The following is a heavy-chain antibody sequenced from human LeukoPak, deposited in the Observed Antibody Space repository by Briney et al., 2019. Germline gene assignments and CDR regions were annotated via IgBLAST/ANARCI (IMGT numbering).Heavy chain of an antibody. D-gene: IGHD3-10*01. J-gene: IGHJ4*02. CDR2: IYYSGST. Sequence: SETLSLTCTVSGGSISSISYYWGWIRQPPGKGLEWIGSIYYSGSTYYNPSRKSRVTISVDTSKNQFSLKLSSVTAADTAVYYCARLWEVRYYGSGSYFYWGQGTLVTVSS. CDR3: ARLWEVRYYGSGSYFY. V-gene: IGHV4-39*01. CDR1: GGSISSISYY.